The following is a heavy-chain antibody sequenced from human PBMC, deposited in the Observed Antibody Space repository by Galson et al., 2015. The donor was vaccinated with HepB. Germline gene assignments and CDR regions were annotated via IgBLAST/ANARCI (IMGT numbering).Heavy chain of an antibody. CDR2: INHSGST. Sequence: ETLSLTCAVYGGSFSGYYWSWIRQPPGKGLEWIGEINHSGSTNYNPSLKSRVTISVDTSKNQFSLKLSSVTAADTAVYYCARGGGLPGTRSIAAAGTTSTHYYFDYWGQGTLVTVSS. CDR1: GGSFSGYY. CDR3: ARGGGLPGTRSIAAAGTTSTHYYFDY. D-gene: IGHD6-13*01. J-gene: IGHJ4*02. V-gene: IGHV4-34*01.